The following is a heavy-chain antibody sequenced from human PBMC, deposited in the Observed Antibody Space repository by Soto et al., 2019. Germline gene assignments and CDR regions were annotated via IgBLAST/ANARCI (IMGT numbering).Heavy chain of an antibody. CDR3: ARLVVVITKEYAFDI. J-gene: IGHJ3*02. Sequence: SETLSLTCTVSGGSISSGGYYWSWIRQHPGKGLEWIGYIYYSGSTYYNPSLKSRVTISVDTSKNQFSLKLSSVTAADTAVYYCARLVVVITKEYAFDIWGQGTMVTVSS. CDR1: GGSISSGGYY. CDR2: IYYSGST. D-gene: IGHD3-22*01. V-gene: IGHV4-31*03.